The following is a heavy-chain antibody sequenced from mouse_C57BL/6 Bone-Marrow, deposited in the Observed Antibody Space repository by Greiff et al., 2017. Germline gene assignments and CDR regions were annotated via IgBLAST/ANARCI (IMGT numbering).Heavy chain of an antibody. CDR3: ARHGGGTTPHYYAMDY. CDR2: ISSGGSYT. CDR1: GFTFSSYG. Sequence: EVMLVESGGDLVKPGGSLKLSCAASGFTFSSYGMSWVRQTPDKRLEWVATISSGGSYTYYPDSVKGRFTISRDNAKNTLYLQMSSLKSEDTAMYYCARHGGGTTPHYYAMDYWGQGTSVTVSS. D-gene: IGHD2-14*01. J-gene: IGHJ4*01. V-gene: IGHV5-6*01.